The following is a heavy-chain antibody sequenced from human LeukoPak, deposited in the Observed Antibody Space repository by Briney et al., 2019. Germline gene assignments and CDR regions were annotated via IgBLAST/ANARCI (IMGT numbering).Heavy chain of an antibody. CDR1: GFTFSSYA. D-gene: IGHD3-22*01. Sequence: PGGSLRLYCAASGFTFSSYAMSWVRQAPGKGLEWVSAISGSGGSTYYADSVKGRFTISRDNSKNTLYLQMNSLRAEDTAVYYCAKDQSIRATYYYDSSGYYFGSATDYWGQGTLVTVSS. CDR3: AKDQSIRATYYYDSSGYYFGSATDY. V-gene: IGHV3-23*01. CDR2: ISGSGGST. J-gene: IGHJ4*02.